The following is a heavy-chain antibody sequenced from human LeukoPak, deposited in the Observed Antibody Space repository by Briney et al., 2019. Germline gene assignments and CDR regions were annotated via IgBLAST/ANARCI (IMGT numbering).Heavy chain of an antibody. CDR2: IAYSGDYT. V-gene: IGHV3-23*01. D-gene: IGHD1-1*01. CDR1: GFTFIHYG. J-gene: IGHJ3*02. Sequence: GGSLRLSCAASGFTFIHYGMIWVRQAPGKGLEWISTIAYSGDYTFYADSVKGRFTISRDNSQNTLYLQMNSLRVEDTAIYYCAKDYFQLELLGFHAFDIWGQGTKVTVSS. CDR3: AKDYFQLELLGFHAFDI.